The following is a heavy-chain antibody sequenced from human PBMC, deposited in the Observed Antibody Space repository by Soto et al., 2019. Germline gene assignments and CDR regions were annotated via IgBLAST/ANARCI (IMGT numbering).Heavy chain of an antibody. J-gene: IGHJ6*02. CDR3: ATDSYRYDTAMGLAYYYYGMDV. Sequence: QVQLVESGGGVVQPGRSLRLSCAASGFTFSSYGMHWVRQAPGKGLEWVAGIWYDGSNKYYADSVKGRFTISRDNSKNTLYLQMNSLRAEDAAVYYCATDSYRYDTAMGLAYYYYGMDVWGQGTTRTV. CDR1: GFTFSSYG. D-gene: IGHD5-18*01. CDR2: IWYDGSNK. V-gene: IGHV3-33*01.